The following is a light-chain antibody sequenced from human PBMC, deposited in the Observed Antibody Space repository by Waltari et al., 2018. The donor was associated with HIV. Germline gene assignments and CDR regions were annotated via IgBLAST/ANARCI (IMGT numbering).Light chain of an antibody. CDR2: GAS. J-gene: IGKJ5*01. CDR1: QRISTY. CDR3: QQRSSWPIT. V-gene: IGKV3-11*01. Sequence: EIVLTQSPATLSLSPGERATLSCRASQRISTYFAWYQQKPGQAPRLLIYGASSRSTVVPARFTGRGSEADFTLTISSLEPGDFVVFDCQQRSSWPITFGQGTRLEIK.